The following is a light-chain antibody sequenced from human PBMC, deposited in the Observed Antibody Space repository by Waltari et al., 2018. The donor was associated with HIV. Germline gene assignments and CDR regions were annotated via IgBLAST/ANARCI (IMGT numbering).Light chain of an antibody. CDR2: GNS. CDR1: SSNIGAGYD. V-gene: IGLV1-40*01. CDR3: QSYDSSLSNWV. Sequence: QSVLPQPPSVSGAPGQRVTISCTGRSSNIGAGYDVHWYQQLPGTAPKLLIYGNSKRPSGVPDRFSGSKSGTSASLAITGLQPDDETDYYCQSYDSSLSNWVFGGGTKLTGL. J-gene: IGLJ3*02.